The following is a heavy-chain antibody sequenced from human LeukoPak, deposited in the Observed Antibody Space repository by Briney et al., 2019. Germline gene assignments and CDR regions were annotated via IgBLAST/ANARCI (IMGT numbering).Heavy chain of an antibody. CDR2: ISAYNGNT. CDR3: ARQVLETGDDYYYYGMDV. J-gene: IGHJ6*02. D-gene: IGHD7-27*01. V-gene: IGHV1-18*01. Sequence: ASVKVSCKASGYTFTSYGISWVRQAPGQGLEWMGWISAYNGNTNYAQKLQGRVTMTTDTSTSTAYMELRSLRSDDTAVYYCARQVLETGDDYYYYGMDVWGQGTTVAVSS. CDR1: GYTFTSYG.